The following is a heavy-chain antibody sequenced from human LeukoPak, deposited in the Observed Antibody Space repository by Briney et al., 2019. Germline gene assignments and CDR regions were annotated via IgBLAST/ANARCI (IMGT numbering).Heavy chain of an antibody. CDR2: IIPTFGTA. CDR1: GGTFSSYA. Sequence: SVKVSCKASGGTFSSYAISWVRQAPGQGLEWMGRIIPTFGTANYAQKFQGRLTITTDESTSTAYMELSSLRSEDTAVYYCARGPIAARPDNWFDPWGQGTLVTVSS. CDR3: ARGPIAARPDNWFDP. D-gene: IGHD6-6*01. V-gene: IGHV1-69*05. J-gene: IGHJ5*02.